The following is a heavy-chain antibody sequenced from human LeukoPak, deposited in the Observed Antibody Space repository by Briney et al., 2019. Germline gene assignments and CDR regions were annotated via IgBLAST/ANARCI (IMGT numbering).Heavy chain of an antibody. Sequence: GGSLRLSCVASGFTLSTYWMSWVRQAPGKGLVWVSHINSDGSITSYADSVKGRFTISRDNAKNTLYLQMNSLRAEDTAVYYCARDAVDTANAVWGQGTTVTVSS. V-gene: IGHV3-74*01. J-gene: IGHJ6*02. CDR1: GFTLSTYW. D-gene: IGHD5-18*01. CDR3: ARDAVDTANAV. CDR2: INSDGSIT.